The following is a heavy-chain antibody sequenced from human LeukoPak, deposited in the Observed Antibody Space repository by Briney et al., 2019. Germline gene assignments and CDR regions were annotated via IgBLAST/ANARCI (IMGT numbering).Heavy chain of an antibody. Sequence: GESLRLSCESPGIGFSSYTMNWVRQGPGKGLEWVADITGTSRSTHYADSVKGRFTISRDSAKNVLYLQMNSLRAEDTAVYYCARGDHYCSSTSCQFLYYFDYWGQGTLVTVSS. V-gene: IGHV3-21*01. CDR3: ARGDHYCSSTSCQFLYYFDY. D-gene: IGHD2-2*01. CDR2: ITGTSRST. CDR1: GIGFSSYT. J-gene: IGHJ4*02.